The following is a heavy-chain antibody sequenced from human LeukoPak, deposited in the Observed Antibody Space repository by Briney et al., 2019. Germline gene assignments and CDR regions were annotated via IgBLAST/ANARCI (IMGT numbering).Heavy chain of an antibody. Sequence: SQTLSLACTVSGGSISSGGYYWSWIRQHPGKGLEWIGYIYYSGSTYYNPSLKSRVTISVDTSKNQFSLKLSSVTAADTAVYYCARDGGYGGNSYHHYYGMDVWGQGTTVTVSS. J-gene: IGHJ6*02. V-gene: IGHV4-31*03. CDR2: IYYSGST. D-gene: IGHD4-23*01. CDR1: GGSISSGGYY. CDR3: ARDGGYGGNSYHHYYGMDV.